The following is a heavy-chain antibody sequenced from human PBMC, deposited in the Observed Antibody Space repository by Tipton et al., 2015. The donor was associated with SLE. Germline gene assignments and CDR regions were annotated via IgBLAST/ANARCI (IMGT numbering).Heavy chain of an antibody. V-gene: IGHV3-7*01. D-gene: IGHD6-13*01. J-gene: IGHJ3*02. CDR1: GFTFSSYW. CDR2: IKQDGSEK. CDR3: ASAYSSSWPPDAFDI. Sequence: SLRLSCAASGFTFSSYWMSWVRQAPGKGLECVANIKQDGSEKYYVDSVKGRFTISRDNAKNSLYLQMNSLRAEDTAVYYCASAYSSSWPPDAFDIWGQGTMVTVSS.